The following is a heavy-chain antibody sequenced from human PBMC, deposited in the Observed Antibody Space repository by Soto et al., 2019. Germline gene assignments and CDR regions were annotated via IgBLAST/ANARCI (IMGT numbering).Heavy chain of an antibody. CDR2: ISGSGGST. CDR1: GFTFSSYA. Sequence: EVQLLESGGGLVQPGGSLRLSCAASGFTFSSYAMSWVRQAPGKGLEWVSAISGSGGSTYYADSVKGRFTISRDNSKNTLYLQMNSLSAEDTAVYYCAKEETIFGVVIIPVPDYWGQGTLVTVSS. J-gene: IGHJ4*02. V-gene: IGHV3-23*01. CDR3: AKEETIFGVVIIPVPDY. D-gene: IGHD3-3*01.